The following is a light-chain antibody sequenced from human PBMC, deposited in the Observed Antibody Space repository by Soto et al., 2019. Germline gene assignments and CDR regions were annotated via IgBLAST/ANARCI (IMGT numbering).Light chain of an antibody. Sequence: DIQMSQSPSSLSASIGDRVTITCRARKNIDNYLNWYQQKPGKAPKLLIFTASSLRSGVPSRFSGSGSGTDFTLTISTLQPEDFAAYYCQQSFSPLPIYFGHGTRREMK. CDR2: TAS. J-gene: IGKJ5*01. V-gene: IGKV1-39*01. CDR3: QQSFSPLPIY. CDR1: KNIDNY.